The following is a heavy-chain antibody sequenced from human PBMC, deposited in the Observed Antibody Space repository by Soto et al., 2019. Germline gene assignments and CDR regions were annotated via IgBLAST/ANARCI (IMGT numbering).Heavy chain of an antibody. CDR2: IIPIFGTA. J-gene: IGHJ2*01. Sequence: QVQLVQSGAEVKKPGSSVKVSCKASGGTFSSYAISWVRQAPGQGLEWMGGIIPIFGTANYAQKFQGRVTITANESTSTAYMELSSLRSEDTAVYYCASHSRDGYNSSWYFDLWGRGTLVTVSS. CDR3: ASHSRDGYNSSWYFDL. D-gene: IGHD5-12*01. V-gene: IGHV1-69*12. CDR1: GGTFSSYA.